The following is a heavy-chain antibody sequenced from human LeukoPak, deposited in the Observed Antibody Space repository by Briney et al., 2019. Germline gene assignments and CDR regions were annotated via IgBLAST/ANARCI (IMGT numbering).Heavy chain of an antibody. Sequence: GRFLRLSCAASGLTFSTYAMHWVRRAPGKGLERVSYTSSSGSTIYYADSVKGRFTSSRDNAKNSLYLQMNSLRAEDTAVYYCAREGGGSSNYYYGMDVWGKGTTVTDSS. J-gene: IGHJ6*04. CDR1: GLTFSTYA. D-gene: IGHD3-16*01. CDR2: TSSSGSTI. CDR3: AREGGGSSNYYYGMDV. V-gene: IGHV3-48*03.